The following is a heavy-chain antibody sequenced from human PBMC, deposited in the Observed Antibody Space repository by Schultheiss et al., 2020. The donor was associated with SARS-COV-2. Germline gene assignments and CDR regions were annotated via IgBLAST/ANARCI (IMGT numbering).Heavy chain of an antibody. Sequence: GGSLRLSCAASGFTFSSYAMSWVRQAPGKGLEWVAVISYDGSNKYYADSVKGRFTISRDNSKNTLYLQMNSLRAEDTAVYYCARGFQHWGQGTLVTVSS. J-gene: IGHJ1*01. CDR1: GFTFSSYA. CDR2: ISYDGSNK. CDR3: ARGFQH. V-gene: IGHV3-30*04.